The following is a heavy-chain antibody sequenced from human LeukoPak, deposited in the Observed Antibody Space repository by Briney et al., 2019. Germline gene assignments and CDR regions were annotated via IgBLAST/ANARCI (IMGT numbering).Heavy chain of an antibody. CDR3: ARGGRAPAGYSSSWSDY. J-gene: IGHJ4*02. Sequence: SVKVSCKASGGTFSSYAISWVRQAPGQGLEWMGGIIPIFGTANYAQKFQGRVTITADESTSTAYMELSSLRSEDTAVYYCARGGRAPAGYSSSWSDYWGQGTLVTVSS. D-gene: IGHD6-13*01. V-gene: IGHV1-69*01. CDR1: GGTFSSYA. CDR2: IIPIFGTA.